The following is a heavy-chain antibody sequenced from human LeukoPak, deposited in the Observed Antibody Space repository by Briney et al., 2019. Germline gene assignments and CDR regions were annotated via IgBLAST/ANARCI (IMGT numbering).Heavy chain of an antibody. D-gene: IGHD2-2*01. CDR2: IVTSRRYI. Sequence: KTGGSLRLSCAASGFTVGSYSMDWVRQAPGKGLELVSFIVTSRRYIYQADSVKGRFTISRDNAKSSLFLQMNSLRAEDTAVYYCARVGGHCTSTSCPPPDYWGQGTLVTVSS. CDR3: ARVGGHCTSTSCPPPDY. V-gene: IGHV3-21*01. CDR1: GFTVGSYS. J-gene: IGHJ4*02.